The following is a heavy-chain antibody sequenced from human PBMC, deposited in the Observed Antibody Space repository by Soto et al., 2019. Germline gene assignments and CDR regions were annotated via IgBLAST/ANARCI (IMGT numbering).Heavy chain of an antibody. CDR2: IYHSGST. Sequence: QVQLQESGPGLVKPSGTLSLTCAVSGGSISSSNWWSWVRQPPGKGREWIGEIYHSGSTNYNPSLKSRVTISVDKSKNQFSLKLSSVTAADTAVYYCARVGCSSTSCYVNYYYYGMDVWGQGTTVTVSS. CDR1: GGSISSSNW. CDR3: ARVGCSSTSCYVNYYYYGMDV. V-gene: IGHV4-4*02. J-gene: IGHJ6*02. D-gene: IGHD2-2*01.